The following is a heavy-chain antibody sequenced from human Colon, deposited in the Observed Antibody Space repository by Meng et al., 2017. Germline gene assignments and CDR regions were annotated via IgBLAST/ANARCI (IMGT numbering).Heavy chain of an antibody. V-gene: IGHV4-31*03. J-gene: IGHJ5*02. D-gene: IGHD4-17*01. CDR3: ARTNYGDYNWFDP. CDR1: GGSISSGGLY. CDR2: IYYSGST. Sequence: QVQMRGLGPGLVKPSQTLSLTCTVSGGSISSGGLYWSWIRQHPGKGLEWIGYIYYSGSTYYNPSLRSRVAISIDTSKNQFSLKLTSVTAADTAVYFCARTNYGDYNWFDPWGQGTLVTVSS.